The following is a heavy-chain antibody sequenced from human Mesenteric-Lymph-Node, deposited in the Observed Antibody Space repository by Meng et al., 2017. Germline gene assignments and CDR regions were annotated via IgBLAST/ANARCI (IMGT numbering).Heavy chain of an antibody. CDR2: FAANNST. CDR3: AKLTSL. Sequence: EVQLGESRGGLVKPGGSLRLSCAAPGFTFSSSSMSWVRQAPGKGLEWVSTFAANNSTYYADSVKGRFTISRDNSKNTLYLQMNSLRAEDTAVYYCAKLTSLWGQGTLVTVSS. CDR1: GFTFSSSS. V-gene: IGHV3-23*04. D-gene: IGHD3-16*01. J-gene: IGHJ4*02.